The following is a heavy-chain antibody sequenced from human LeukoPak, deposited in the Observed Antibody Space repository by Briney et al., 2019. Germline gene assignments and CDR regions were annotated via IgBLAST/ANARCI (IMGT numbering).Heavy chain of an antibody. Sequence: GGSLRLSCAASGFTCTSYAMHWVRQAPGKGLEWVAVAWQHGTETAYADSVKGRFTISRDNSKNTLFLQMDSLRAEDTAIYYCAREWSAFDFWGQGTMVTVSS. V-gene: IGHV3-33*01. CDR2: AWQHGTET. J-gene: IGHJ3*01. CDR1: GFTCTSYA. D-gene: IGHD2-15*01. CDR3: AREWSAFDF.